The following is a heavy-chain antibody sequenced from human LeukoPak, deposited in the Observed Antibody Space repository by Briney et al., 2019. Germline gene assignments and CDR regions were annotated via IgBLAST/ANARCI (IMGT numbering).Heavy chain of an antibody. CDR1: GYTFTGYY. D-gene: IGHD2-2*01. V-gene: IGHV1-2*02. Sequence: ASVKVSCKASGYTFTGYYMHWVRQAPGQGLEWMGWINPNSGGTNYAQKFQGRVTMTRDTSISTAYMELSRLRSDDTAVYYCARDRESTRSRFDPWGQGTLVTVSS. CDR3: ARDRESTRSRFDP. J-gene: IGHJ5*02. CDR2: INPNSGGT.